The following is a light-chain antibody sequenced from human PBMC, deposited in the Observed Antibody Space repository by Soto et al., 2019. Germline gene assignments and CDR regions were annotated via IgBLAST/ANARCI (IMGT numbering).Light chain of an antibody. V-gene: IGLV2-14*03. J-gene: IGLJ2*01. CDR1: SSDVGGYNS. CDR2: DVS. Sequence: QSALTQPASVSGSPGQSITISCTGTSSDVGGYNSVSWYQQHPDKAPQLKIFDVSNRPSGISDRFSGSKSGNTASLTISGLQAEDEADYYCSSDTSTNNLIFGGGTKLTVL. CDR3: SSDTSTNNLI.